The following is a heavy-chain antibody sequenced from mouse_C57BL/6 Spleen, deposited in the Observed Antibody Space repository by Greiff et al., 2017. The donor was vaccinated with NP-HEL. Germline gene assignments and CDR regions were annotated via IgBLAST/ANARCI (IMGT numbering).Heavy chain of an antibody. V-gene: IGHV1-15*01. CDR1: GYTFTDYE. CDR2: IDPETGGT. CDR3: TRLLAY. Sequence: VQRVESGAELVRPGASVTLSCKASGYTFTDYEMHWVKQTPVHGLEWIGAIDPETGGTAYNQKFKGKAILTADKSSSTAYMELRSLTSEDSAVYYCTRLLAYWGQGTLVTVSA. J-gene: IGHJ3*01.